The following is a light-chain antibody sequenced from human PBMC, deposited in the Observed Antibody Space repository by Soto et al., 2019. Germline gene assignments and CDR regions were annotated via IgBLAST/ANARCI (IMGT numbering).Light chain of an antibody. CDR3: QQYGSSPTWT. CDR1: QSVSSNY. J-gene: IGKJ1*01. V-gene: IGKV3-20*01. CDR2: GAS. Sequence: EIVLTQSPGTLSLSPGERAILSYRASQSVSSNYLAWYQQKPGQAPRLLIYGASTRATGIPDRFSGSGSGTDFTLTISSLEFGDSAVYYCQQYGSSPTWTFGQGTKVDIK.